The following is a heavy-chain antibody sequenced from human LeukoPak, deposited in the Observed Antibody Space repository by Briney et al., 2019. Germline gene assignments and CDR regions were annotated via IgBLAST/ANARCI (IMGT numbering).Heavy chain of an antibody. J-gene: IGHJ3*02. CDR2: TIPIVGPA. CDR3: ARGWVVTENDAFDI. Sequence: SVKVSCKAAGGTFSSYAISWVRQAPGQGLEWMGGTIPIVGPAIYAKKFEDRVTITTDQSTSTAYRELSRLRSTGPAVYYRARGWVVTENDAFDIWGQGTMVTVSS. V-gene: IGHV1-69*05. D-gene: IGHD2-21*02. CDR1: GGTFSSYA.